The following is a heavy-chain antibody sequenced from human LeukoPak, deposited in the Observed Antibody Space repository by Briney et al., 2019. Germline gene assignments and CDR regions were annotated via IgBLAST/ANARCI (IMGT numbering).Heavy chain of an antibody. V-gene: IGHV3-23*01. J-gene: IGHJ4*02. CDR1: GFTFSSYA. CDR3: AKMVREFYTISYYFDY. CDR2: IGGSGAGT. D-gene: IGHD2-8*01. Sequence: GGSLRLSCAVSGFTFSSYAMNWVRQAPGKGLEWGSGIGGSGAGTYYADSVKGRFTISRDNSKNTLYLQMNSLRAEDTAVYYCAKMVREFYTISYYFDYWGQGTLVTVSS.